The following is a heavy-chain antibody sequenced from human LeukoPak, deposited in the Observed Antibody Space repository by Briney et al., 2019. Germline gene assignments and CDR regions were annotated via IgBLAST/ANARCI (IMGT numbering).Heavy chain of an antibody. CDR1: GFTFSSYA. Sequence: GGSLRLSCAASGFTFSSYAMSWVRQAPGKGLEWVSATSNSGGSTYYADSVKGRFTISRDNSKNTLYLQMNSLRAEDTAVYYCAGGDSSGYYEFDYWGQGTLVTVSS. CDR2: TSNSGGST. D-gene: IGHD3-22*01. J-gene: IGHJ4*02. V-gene: IGHV3-23*01. CDR3: AGGDSSGYYEFDY.